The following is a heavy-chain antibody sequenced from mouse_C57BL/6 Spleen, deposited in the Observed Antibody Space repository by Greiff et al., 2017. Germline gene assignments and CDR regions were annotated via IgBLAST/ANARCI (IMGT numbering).Heavy chain of an antibody. J-gene: IGHJ4*01. D-gene: IGHD2-1*01. V-gene: IGHV2-5*01. CDR2: IRRGGST. Sequence: VKLVESGPGLVQPSQSLSITCTVSGFSLTSYGVHWVRQSPGKGLEWLGMIRRGGSTDYNAAFMSSLSITKDNAKSQVFFKMNSLQADDTAIYYCASLLDAMDYWGQGTSVTVSS. CDR3: ASLLDAMDY. CDR1: GFSLTSYG.